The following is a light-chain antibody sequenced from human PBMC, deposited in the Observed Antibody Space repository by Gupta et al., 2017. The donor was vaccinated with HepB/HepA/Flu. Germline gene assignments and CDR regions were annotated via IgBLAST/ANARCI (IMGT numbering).Light chain of an antibody. V-gene: IGKV1-17*01. CDR3: RQHNSYPIT. J-gene: IGKJ4*01. Sequence: DIQMTQSPSSLSASVGDRVTITCRASQDIRSDLGWYQQKPGKAPKRLIYTASSLQSGVPSRFSGSGSGTEFALTITVLHPEDFATYYCRQHNSYPITFGGGTKVEIK. CDR1: QDIRSD. CDR2: TAS.